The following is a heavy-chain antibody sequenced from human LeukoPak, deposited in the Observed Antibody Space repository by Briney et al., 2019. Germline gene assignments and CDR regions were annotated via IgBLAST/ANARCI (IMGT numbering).Heavy chain of an antibody. Sequence: SETLSLTCTVSGGSISSYYWSWIRQPPGKGLEWIGYIYYSGSTNYNPSLKSRVTISVDTSKNQFSLKLSSVTAADTAVYYCARGSSSWERTHWYLDLWGRGTLVTVSS. D-gene: IGHD6-13*01. V-gene: IGHV4-59*01. CDR1: GGSISSYY. J-gene: IGHJ2*01. CDR2: IYYSGST. CDR3: ARGSSSWERTHWYLDL.